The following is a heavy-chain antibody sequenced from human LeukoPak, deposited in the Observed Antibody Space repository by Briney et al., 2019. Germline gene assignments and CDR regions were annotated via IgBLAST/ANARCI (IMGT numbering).Heavy chain of an antibody. CDR2: ISSSSSTI. J-gene: IGHJ6*03. V-gene: IGHV3-48*01. CDR3: ARTRDFYYMDV. CDR1: GFTFSSYS. Sequence: GGSLRLSCAASGFTFSSYSMGWVRQAPGKGLEWVSYISSSSSTIYYADSVKGRFTISRDNAKNSLYLQMNSLRAEDTAVYYCARTRDFYYMDVWGKGTTVTVSS.